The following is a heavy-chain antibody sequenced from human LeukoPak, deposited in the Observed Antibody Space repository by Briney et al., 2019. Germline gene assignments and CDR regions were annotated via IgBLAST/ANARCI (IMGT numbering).Heavy chain of an antibody. CDR2: INPNSGGT. V-gene: IGHV1-2*02. CDR1: GYTFTGCY. D-gene: IGHD3-16*02. CDR3: ARERPYIWGSYPDFDY. J-gene: IGHJ4*02. Sequence: ASVKVSCKASGYTFTGCYMHWVRQAPGQGLEWMGWINPNSGGTNYAQKFQGRVTMTRDTSISTAYMELSRLRSDDTAVYYCARERPYIWGSYPDFDYWGQGTQVTVSS.